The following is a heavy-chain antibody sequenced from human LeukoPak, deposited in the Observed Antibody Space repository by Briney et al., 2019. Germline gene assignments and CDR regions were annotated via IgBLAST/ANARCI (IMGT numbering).Heavy chain of an antibody. CDR1: GFTFSNYG. CDR3: ARRPY. CDR2: IYSGGST. V-gene: IGHV3-53*01. J-gene: IGHJ4*02. Sequence: GGSLRLSCGASGFTFSNYGMLWVRQAPGKGLEWVSVIYSGGSTYYADSVKGRFTISRDNSKNTLYLQMNSLRAEDTAVYYCARRPYWGQGTLVTVSS.